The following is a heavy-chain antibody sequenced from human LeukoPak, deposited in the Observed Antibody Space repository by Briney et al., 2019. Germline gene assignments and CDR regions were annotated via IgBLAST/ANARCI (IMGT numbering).Heavy chain of an antibody. D-gene: IGHD1-26*01. CDR1: GGTFSSYA. Sequence: SAKVSCKASGGTFSSYAISWVRQAPGQGLEWMGGIIPIFGTANYAQKFQGRVTITADESTSTAYMELSSLRSEDTAVYYCATLPNSARYPFLDYWGQGTLVIVSS. CDR3: ATLPNSARYPFLDY. CDR2: IIPIFGTA. J-gene: IGHJ4*02. V-gene: IGHV1-69*13.